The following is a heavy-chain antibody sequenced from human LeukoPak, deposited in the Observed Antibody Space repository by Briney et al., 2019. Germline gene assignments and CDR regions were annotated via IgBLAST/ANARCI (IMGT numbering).Heavy chain of an antibody. D-gene: IGHD3-22*01. CDR1: GGSISSYS. V-gene: IGHV4-4*07. CDR2: IYTSGST. Sequence: SETLSLTCTVSGGSISSYSWNWIRQPAGKGLEGIGRIYTSGSTNYNPPLKSRVTMSVDTSKNQFSLKLSSVTAADTAIYYCARASSGSYYYFDYWGQGTLVTVSS. J-gene: IGHJ4*02. CDR3: ARASSGSYYYFDY.